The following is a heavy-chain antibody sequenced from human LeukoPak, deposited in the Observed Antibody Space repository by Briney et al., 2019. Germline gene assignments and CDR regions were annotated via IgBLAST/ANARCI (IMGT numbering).Heavy chain of an antibody. CDR2: ISYDGSNK. V-gene: IGHV3-30-3*02. J-gene: IGHJ6*02. CDR1: GFTFSSYA. CDR3: EKDSHLDV. Sequence: GRSLRLSCAASGFTFSSYAMHWVRQAPGKGLEWVAVISYDGSNKYYADSVKGRFTISRDNSKNTLYLQMNSLRAEDTAVYYCEKDSHLDVWGQGTTVTVSS.